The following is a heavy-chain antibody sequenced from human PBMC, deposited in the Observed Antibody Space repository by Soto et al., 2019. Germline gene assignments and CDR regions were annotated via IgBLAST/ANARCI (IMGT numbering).Heavy chain of an antibody. CDR3: AREYYGLLTGYYTDY. CDR2: ISGDGVTT. J-gene: IGHJ4*02. CDR1: GFPFSSYW. V-gene: IGHV3-74*01. D-gene: IGHD3-9*01. Sequence: EVQLVESGGDLVQRGGSLRLSCAASGFPFSSYWMQWVRHTPGKGLDWVARISGDGVTTYYADSVTGRFTVSIDNAKNTLSLQISGLRAEDTAVYYCAREYYGLLTGYYTDYWGQGTLVSVSS.